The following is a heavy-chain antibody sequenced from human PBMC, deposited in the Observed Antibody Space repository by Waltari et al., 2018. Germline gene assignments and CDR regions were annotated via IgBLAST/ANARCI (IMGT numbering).Heavy chain of an antibody. J-gene: IGHJ3*02. Sequence: QVQLVQSGAEVKKPGASVQVSCRASGSTFPGHSMPWFRQAPGQGLEWMGWINPNSGGTNYAQKFQGRVTMTRDTSISTAYMELSRLRSDDTAVYYSATYWNWDNAFDIWGQGTMVTVSS. CDR1: GSTFPGHS. V-gene: IGHV1-2*02. D-gene: IGHD1-7*01. CDR2: INPNSGGT. CDR3: ATYWNWDNAFDI.